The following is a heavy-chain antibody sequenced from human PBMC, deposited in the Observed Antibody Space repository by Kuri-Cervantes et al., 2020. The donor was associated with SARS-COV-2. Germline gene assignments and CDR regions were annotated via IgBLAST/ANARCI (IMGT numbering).Heavy chain of an antibody. CDR2: IIPIFGTA. J-gene: IGHJ5*02. CDR1: GGTFSSYA. Sequence: SVKVSCKASGGTFSSYAISWVRQAPGQGLEWMGGIIPIFGTANYAQKFQGRVTITTDESTSTAYMELSSLRSEDTAVYYCASGGPILFNWFDPWGQGTLVTDSS. D-gene: IGHD2-15*01. CDR3: ASGGPILFNWFDP. V-gene: IGHV1-69*05.